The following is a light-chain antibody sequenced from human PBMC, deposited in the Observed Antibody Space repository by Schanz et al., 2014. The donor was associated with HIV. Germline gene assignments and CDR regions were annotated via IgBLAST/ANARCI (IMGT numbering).Light chain of an antibody. CDR1: SGDVGSYNY. CDR3: QSYDSSLSGYVV. Sequence: QSALTQPASVSGSPGQLISISCTGTSGDVGSYNYVSWYQQHPGKAPKLMIYDVSNRPSGVSSRFSGSKSGNTASLTISGLQAEDEADYYCQSYDSSLSGYVVFGGGTKLTVL. V-gene: IGLV2-14*03. CDR2: DVS. J-gene: IGLJ2*01.